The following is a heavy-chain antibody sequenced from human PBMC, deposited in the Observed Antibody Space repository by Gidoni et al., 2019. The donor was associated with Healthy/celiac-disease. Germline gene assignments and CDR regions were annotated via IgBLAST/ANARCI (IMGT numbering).Heavy chain of an antibody. Sequence: QVPLVESGGGVVKPGRCVRRTCVACGLTFSSYAMHWVRQAPGKGLDLVAVISYDGSNKSYADSVNGRFTISIDNSKNTLYLQMNSLRAEDTAVYDCARDSNPLYSDSSGYFYWGQGTLVTVSS. J-gene: IGHJ4*02. D-gene: IGHD3-22*01. CDR3: ARDSNPLYSDSSGYFY. V-gene: IGHV3-30-3*01. CDR2: ISYDGSNK. CDR1: GLTFSSYA.